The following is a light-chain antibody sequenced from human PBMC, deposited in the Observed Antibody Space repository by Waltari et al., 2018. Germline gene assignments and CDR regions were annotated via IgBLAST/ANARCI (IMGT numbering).Light chain of an antibody. CDR1: QGISSC. CDR3: QQSDQFPPT. V-gene: IGKV1-12*01. CDR2: AAS. Sequence: DVQLTQSPSSVSASVGDRVIITCRASQGISSCLVWYQQKPGKAPNLLIYAASTLQSGVPSRFSGSISGTDFTLTINSLQPEDFATYYCQQSDQFPPTFGPGTKLEIK. J-gene: IGKJ1*01.